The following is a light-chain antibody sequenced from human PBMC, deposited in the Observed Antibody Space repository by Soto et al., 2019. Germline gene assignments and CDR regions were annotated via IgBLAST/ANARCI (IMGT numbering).Light chain of an antibody. CDR2: EVS. CDR3: SSYTTTPRL. Sequence: QSALTQPASVSGSPGQSITISCTGTSSDIGSNNYVSWFQQRPGKAPTLIIYEVSNRPSGVSTHFSGSKSGNTASLTISGHLPEDEAEYYCSSYTTTPRLFGGGTQLTFL. CDR1: SSDIGSNNY. V-gene: IGLV2-14*01. J-gene: IGLJ3*02.